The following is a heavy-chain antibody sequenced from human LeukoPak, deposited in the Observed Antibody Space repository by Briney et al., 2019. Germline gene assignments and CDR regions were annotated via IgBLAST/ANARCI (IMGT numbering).Heavy chain of an antibody. D-gene: IGHD6-19*01. CDR1: GGTFSSYA. CDR3: ARDNARWGIAVAGTNYYYGMDV. Sequence: PPASVKVSCKASGGTFSSYAISWVRQAPGQGLEWMGGIIPIFGTANYAQKFQGRVTITADESTSTAYMELGSLRSEDTAVYYCARDNARWGIAVAGTNYYYGMDVWGQGTTVTVSS. J-gene: IGHJ6*02. CDR2: IIPIFGTA. V-gene: IGHV1-69*13.